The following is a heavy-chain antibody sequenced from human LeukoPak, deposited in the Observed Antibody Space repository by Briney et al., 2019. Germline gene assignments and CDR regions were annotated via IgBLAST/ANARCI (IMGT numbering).Heavy chain of an antibody. D-gene: IGHD6-13*01. J-gene: IGHJ4*02. CDR1: GVSFSGYY. Sequence: TSETLSLTCAVYGVSFSGYYWSWIRQPPGKGLEWIGEINHSGSTNYNPSLTRHVTISVDTSKTQFSLKLSSVTAADTAVYYCAREVTQGSIAAAGIDYWGQGTLVTVSS. CDR3: AREVTQGSIAAAGIDY. CDR2: INHSGST. V-gene: IGHV4-34*01.